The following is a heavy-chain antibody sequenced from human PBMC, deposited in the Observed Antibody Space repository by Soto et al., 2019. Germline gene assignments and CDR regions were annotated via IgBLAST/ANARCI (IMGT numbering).Heavy chain of an antibody. J-gene: IGHJ6*03. CDR1: GFTFSSYW. CDR2: INSDGSST. CDR3: ARVNMWFGEPLSMDV. Sequence: GESLKISCAASGFTFSSYWMHWVRQAPGKGLVWVSRINSDGSSTSYADSVKGRFTISRDNAKNTLYLQMNSLRAEDTAVYYCARVNMWFGEPLSMDVWGKGTTVTVSS. V-gene: IGHV3-74*01. D-gene: IGHD3-10*01.